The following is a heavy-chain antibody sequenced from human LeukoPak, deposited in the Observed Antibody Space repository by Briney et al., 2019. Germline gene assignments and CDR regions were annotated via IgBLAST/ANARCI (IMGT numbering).Heavy chain of an antibody. J-gene: IGHJ6*04. CDR3: AKAQRITMVRGVIGLYYYYGMDV. D-gene: IGHD3-10*01. V-gene: IGHV3-30*18. CDR2: ISYDGSNK. Sequence: GRPLRLSCAASGFTFSSYGMHWVRQAPGKGLEWVAVISYDGSNKYYADSVKGRFTISRDNSKNTLYLQMNSLRAEDTAVYYCAKAQRITMVRGVIGLYYYYGMDVWGKGTTVTVSS. CDR1: GFTFSSYG.